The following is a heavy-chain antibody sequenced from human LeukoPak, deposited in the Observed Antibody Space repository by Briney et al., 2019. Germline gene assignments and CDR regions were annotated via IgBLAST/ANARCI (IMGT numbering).Heavy chain of an antibody. Sequence: PGGSLRLSCAASGFSFSNYGMHWFRQAPGKGLEWVAFIRYDGNFKYHIDSVKGRFTISRDNSKNTLYLQMDSLRPEDTAVYFCAKIFEPYCTTTGCYQGYFDYWGQGTLVTVSS. J-gene: IGHJ4*02. CDR3: AKIFEPYCTTTGCYQGYFDY. V-gene: IGHV3-30*02. CDR1: GFSFSNYG. D-gene: IGHD2-2*01. CDR2: IRYDGNFK.